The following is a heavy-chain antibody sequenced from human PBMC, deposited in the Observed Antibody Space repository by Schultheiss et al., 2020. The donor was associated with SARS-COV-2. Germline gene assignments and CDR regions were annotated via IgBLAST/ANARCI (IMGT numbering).Heavy chain of an antibody. J-gene: IGHJ6*02. CDR2: IDWDDDK. V-gene: IGHV2-70*01. CDR1: GFSLSTSGMC. D-gene: IGHD3-3*01. CDR3: ARISSGDFWSGYWSYYYSMDV. Sequence: SGPTLVKPTQTLTLTCTFSGFSLSTSGMCVSWIRQPPGKALEWLALIDWDDDKYYSTSLKTRLTISKDTSKNQVVLTMTNMDPVDTATYYCARISSGDFWSGYWSYYYSMDVWGQGTTVTVSS.